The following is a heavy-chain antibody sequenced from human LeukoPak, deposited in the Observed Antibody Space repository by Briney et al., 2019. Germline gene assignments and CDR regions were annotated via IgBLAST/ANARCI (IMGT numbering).Heavy chain of an antibody. CDR3: AKGDSSGWYLLSYFDY. D-gene: IGHD6-19*01. CDR1: GFTFSSYA. CDR2: ISGSGGST. Sequence: PGGSLRLSCAASGFTFSSYAMSWVRQAPGKGLEWVSAISGSGGSTYYADSVKGRFTISRDNSKNTLYLQMNSLRAEDTAVYYCAKGDSSGWYLLSYFDYWGQGTLVTVSS. J-gene: IGHJ4*02. V-gene: IGHV3-23*01.